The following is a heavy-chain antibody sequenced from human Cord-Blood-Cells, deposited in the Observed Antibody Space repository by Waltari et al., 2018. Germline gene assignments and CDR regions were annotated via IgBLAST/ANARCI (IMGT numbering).Heavy chain of an antibody. V-gene: IGHV4-34*01. J-gene: IGHJ4*02. CDR1: GGSFSGYY. D-gene: IGHD6-19*01. CDR2: INHSGST. Sequence: QVQLQQWGAGLLKPSETLSLTCAVYGGSFSGYYWGWIRQPPGKGLEWIGEINHSGSTNYNPSLKSRVTISVDTSKNQFSLKLSSVTAADTAVYYCAMISGWYFDYWGQGTLVTVSS. CDR3: AMISGWYFDY.